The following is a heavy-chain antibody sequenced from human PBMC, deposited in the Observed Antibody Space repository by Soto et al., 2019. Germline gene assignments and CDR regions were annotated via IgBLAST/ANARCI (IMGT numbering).Heavy chain of an antibody. D-gene: IGHD3-10*01. Sequence: PSESLSITCAFSVGSISIESWELWVRQPPGKGLEWIGEIHHSGSANYNPSRKSRVTLSIDKSKNQFSLALTSVTAAATAVYYCARVEFGRFGAYWGQGTPVTGSS. CDR1: VGSISIESW. CDR3: ARVEFGRFGAY. CDR2: IHHSGSA. J-gene: IGHJ4*02. V-gene: IGHV4-4*02.